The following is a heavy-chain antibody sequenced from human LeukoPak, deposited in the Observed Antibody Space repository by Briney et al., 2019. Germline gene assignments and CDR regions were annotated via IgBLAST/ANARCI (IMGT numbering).Heavy chain of an antibody. CDR2: ISGSGGST. CDR3: AKGGGSYWYFDL. CDR1: GFTFSSYA. J-gene: IGHJ2*01. V-gene: IGHV3-23*01. Sequence: PGGSLRLSCAASGFTFSSYAMSWVRQAPGKGLEWVSAISGSGGSTYYADSVKGRFTISRDNSKNTLYLQMNSLTVEDAAVYYCAKGGGSYWYFDLWGRGTVVTVSS.